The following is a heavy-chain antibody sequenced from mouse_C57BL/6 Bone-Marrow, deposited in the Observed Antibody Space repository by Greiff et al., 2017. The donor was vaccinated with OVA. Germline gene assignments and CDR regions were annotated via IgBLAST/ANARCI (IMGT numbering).Heavy chain of an antibody. D-gene: IGHD1-1*01. CDR2: INPSSGYT. CDR1: GYTFTSYT. J-gene: IGHJ1*03. CDR3: ERFVITTVVATDWYFDV. Sequence: QVQLQQSGAELARPGASVKMSCKASGYTFTSYTMHWVKQRPGQGLEWIGYINPSSGYTKYNQKFKDKATLTADKSSSTAYMQLSSLTSEDSAVYYGERFVITTVVATDWYFDVWGTGTTVTVSS. V-gene: IGHV1-4*01.